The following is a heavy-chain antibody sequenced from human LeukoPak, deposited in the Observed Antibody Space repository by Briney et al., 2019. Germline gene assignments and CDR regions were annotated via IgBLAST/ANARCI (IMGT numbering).Heavy chain of an antibody. CDR2: LSGSGITT. CDR3: AKGIYSSGWSYFDY. V-gene: IGHV3-23*01. D-gene: IGHD6-19*01. CDR1: GFTFSNSA. Sequence: GGSLRLSCAASGFTFSNSAMSWVRQAPGEGLEWVSTLSGSGITTYYADSVKGRFTISRDNSKNTLYLQMNSLRAEDTAVYYCAKGIYSSGWSYFDYWGHGTLVIVSS. J-gene: IGHJ4*01.